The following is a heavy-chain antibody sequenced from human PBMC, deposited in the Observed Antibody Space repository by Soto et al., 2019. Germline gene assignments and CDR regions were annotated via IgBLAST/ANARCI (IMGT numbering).Heavy chain of an antibody. CDR3: ARGPVYYYGSGSYYGY. V-gene: IGHV3-74*01. Sequence: GGSLRLSCAASGFTFSSYWMHWVRQAPGKGLVWVSRINSDGSSTSYADSVKGRFTISRDNAKNTLYLQMNSLRAEDTAVYYCARGPVYYYGSGSYYGYWGQGTLVTVSS. D-gene: IGHD3-10*01. CDR2: INSDGSST. CDR1: GFTFSSYW. J-gene: IGHJ4*02.